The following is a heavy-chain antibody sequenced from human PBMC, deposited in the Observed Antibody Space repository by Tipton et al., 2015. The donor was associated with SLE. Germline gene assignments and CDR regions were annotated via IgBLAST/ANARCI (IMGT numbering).Heavy chain of an antibody. CDR2: IYHSGST. CDR3: ARAGIAAPDY. Sequence: TLSLTCAVPGGSISSGGYSWSWIRQPPGKGLEWIGYIYHSGSTYYNPSLKSRVTISVDRSKNQFSLKLSSVTAADTAVYYCARAGIAAPDYWGQGTLVTVSS. D-gene: IGHD6-13*01. CDR1: GGSISSGGYS. V-gene: IGHV4-30-2*01. J-gene: IGHJ4*02.